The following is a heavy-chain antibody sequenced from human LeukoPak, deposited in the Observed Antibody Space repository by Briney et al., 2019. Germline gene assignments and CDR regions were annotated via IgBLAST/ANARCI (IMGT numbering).Heavy chain of an antibody. D-gene: IGHD6-13*01. J-gene: IGHJ4*02. V-gene: IGHV3-43D*03. Sequence: GGSLRLSCAASGFTFDDYAMHWVRQAPGKGLEWVSLISWDGGSTYYADSVKGRFTISRDNSKNSLYLQMNSLRAEDTALYYCAKDRIPGIAAAGIDYWGQGTLVTVSS. CDR3: AKDRIPGIAAAGIDY. CDR1: GFTFDDYA. CDR2: ISWDGGST.